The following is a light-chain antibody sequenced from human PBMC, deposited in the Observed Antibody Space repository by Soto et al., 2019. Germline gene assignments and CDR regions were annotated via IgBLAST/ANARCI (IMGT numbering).Light chain of an antibody. CDR2: AAS. CDR1: QSVTIN. Sequence: ETVMTQSPVTLSVSPGERVTLSCRASQSVTINLGWYHQRPGQAPRPLIYAASTRAAGVPARFSGSGSGTDFTLTISSLQPEDFGNYYCQQYNKWPQTFGQGTKVDIK. V-gene: IGKV3-15*01. CDR3: QQYNKWPQT. J-gene: IGKJ1*01.